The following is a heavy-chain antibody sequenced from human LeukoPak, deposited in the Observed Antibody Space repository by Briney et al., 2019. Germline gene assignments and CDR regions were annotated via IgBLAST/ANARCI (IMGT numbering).Heavy chain of an antibody. V-gene: IGHV3-7*01. CDR2: IKQDGSEK. CDR3: ASFLMVRGVLFDY. CDR1: GFTFSSYW. J-gene: IGHJ4*02. D-gene: IGHD3-10*01. Sequence: GGSLRLSCAASGFTFSSYWMSWVRQAPGKGLEWVANIKQDGSEKYYVDSVKGRFTISRDNAKNALYLQMNSLRAEDTAEYYCASFLMVRGVLFDYWGQGTLVTVSS.